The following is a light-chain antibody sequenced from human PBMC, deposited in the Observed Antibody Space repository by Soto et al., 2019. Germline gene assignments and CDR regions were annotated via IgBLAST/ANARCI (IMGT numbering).Light chain of an antibody. Sequence: YEMTQPPSVSVSPGQTASITCSGDKLGDKYACWYQQKPGQSPVLVIYQDSKRPSGIPERFSGSNSGNTATLTISGTQAMDEADYYCQAWDSSTVVFGGGTKVTVL. V-gene: IGLV3-1*01. J-gene: IGLJ2*01. CDR1: KLGDKY. CDR3: QAWDSSTVV. CDR2: QDS.